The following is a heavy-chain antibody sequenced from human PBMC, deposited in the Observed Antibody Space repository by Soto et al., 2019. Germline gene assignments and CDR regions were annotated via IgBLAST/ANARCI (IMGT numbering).Heavy chain of an antibody. CDR3: ARDMSGYCSGGSCYPDYYYYGMDV. D-gene: IGHD2-15*01. Sequence: SETLSLTCTVSGGSISSYYWSWIRQPPGKGLEWIGYIYYSGSTYYNPSLKSRVTISVDTSKNQFSLKLSSVTAADTAVYYFARDMSGYCSGGSCYPDYYYYGMDVWGQGTTVTVSS. CDR1: GGSISSYY. CDR2: IYYSGST. J-gene: IGHJ6*02. V-gene: IGHV4-59*12.